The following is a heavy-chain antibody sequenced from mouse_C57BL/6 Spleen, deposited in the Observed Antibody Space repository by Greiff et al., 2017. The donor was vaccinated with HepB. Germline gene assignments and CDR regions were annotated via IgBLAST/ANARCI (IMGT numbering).Heavy chain of an antibody. V-gene: IGHV1-64*01. CDR2: IHPNSGST. Sequence: VQLQQPGAELVKPGASVKLSCKASGYTFTSYWMHWVKQRPGQGLEWIGMIHPNSGSTNYNEKFKSKATLTVDKSSSTAYMQLSSLTSEDSAVYYCARDITTVVAHYYAMDYWGQGTSVTVSS. CDR1: GYTFTSYW. J-gene: IGHJ4*01. CDR3: ARDITTVVAHYYAMDY. D-gene: IGHD1-1*01.